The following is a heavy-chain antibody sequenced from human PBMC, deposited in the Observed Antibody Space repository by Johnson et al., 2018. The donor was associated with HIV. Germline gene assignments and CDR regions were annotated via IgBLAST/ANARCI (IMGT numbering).Heavy chain of an antibody. CDR3: ARGRDGYNLDAFDI. V-gene: IGHV3-11*01. D-gene: IGHD5-24*01. J-gene: IGHJ3*02. CDR2: ISSGGASI. CDR1: GFTFSDYY. Sequence: VQLVESGGGLVKPGGSLRLSCAASGFTFSDYYMSWIRQAPGKGLEWISYISSGGASIYYADSVKGRFTISRDTSKNTLYLQLNSLRAEDTAVYYCARGRDGYNLDAFDILGQGTMVTVSS.